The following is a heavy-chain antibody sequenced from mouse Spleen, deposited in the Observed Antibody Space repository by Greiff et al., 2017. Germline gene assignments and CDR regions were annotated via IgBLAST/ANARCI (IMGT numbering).Heavy chain of an antibody. CDR1: GYSITSGYD. CDR2: ISYSGST. J-gene: IGHJ3*01. Sequence: DVKLVESGPGMVKPSQSLSLTCTVTGYSITSGYDWHWIRHFPGNKLEWMGYISYSGSTNYNPSLKSRISITHDTSKNHFFLKLNSVTTEDTATYYCARANWDVSWFAYWGQGTLVTVSA. V-gene: IGHV3-1*01. D-gene: IGHD4-1*01. CDR3: ARANWDVSWFAY.